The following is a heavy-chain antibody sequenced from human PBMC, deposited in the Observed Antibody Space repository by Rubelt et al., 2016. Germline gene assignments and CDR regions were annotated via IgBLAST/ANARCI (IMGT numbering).Heavy chain of an antibody. Sequence: QVQLQQWGAGLLKPSETLSLTCAVYGGSFSGYYWSWIRQPPGKGLEWIGEINHSGSTNYNPSLNMRFTISVDTSKSQFSVELSSVTAADTAVYDCASSPYHDSSGYDAFDIWGQGTMVTVSS. CDR3: ASSPYHDSSGYDAFDI. CDR2: INHSGST. V-gene: IGHV4-34*01. D-gene: IGHD3-22*01. J-gene: IGHJ3*02. CDR1: GGSFSGYY.